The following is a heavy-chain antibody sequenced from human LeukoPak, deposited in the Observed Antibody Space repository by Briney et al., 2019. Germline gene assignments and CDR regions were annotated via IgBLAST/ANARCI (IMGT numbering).Heavy chain of an antibody. CDR1: GYTFTSYA. CDR3: ASSRRGYSYGYLDY. J-gene: IGHJ4*02. CDR2: INAGNGNT. Sequence: ASVKVSCKASGYTFTSYAMHWVRQAPGQRLEWMGWINAGNGNTKYSRKFQGRVTITRDTSASTAYMELSSLRSEDTAVYYCASSRRGYSYGYLDYWGQGTLVTVSS. D-gene: IGHD5-18*01. V-gene: IGHV1-3*01.